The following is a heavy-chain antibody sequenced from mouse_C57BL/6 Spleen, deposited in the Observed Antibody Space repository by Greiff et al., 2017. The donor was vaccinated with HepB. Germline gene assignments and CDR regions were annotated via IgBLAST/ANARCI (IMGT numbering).Heavy chain of an antibody. CDR2: IRSKSNNYAT. J-gene: IGHJ2*01. Sequence: VQLKESGGGLVQPKGSLKLSCAASGFSFNTYAMNWVRQAPGKGLEWVARIRSKSNNYATYYADSVKDRFTISRDDSESMLYLQMNNLKTEDTAMYYCVRHGYYGSLDYWGQGTTLTVSS. V-gene: IGHV10-1*01. CDR1: GFSFNTYA. CDR3: VRHGYYGSLDY. D-gene: IGHD1-1*01.